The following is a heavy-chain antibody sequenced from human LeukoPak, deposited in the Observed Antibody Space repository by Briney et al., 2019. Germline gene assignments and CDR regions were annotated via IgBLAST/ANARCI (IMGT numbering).Heavy chain of an antibody. Sequence: ASVKPSCKAFGYTFTNYYMLRVRQSPGHGLEWMGGFDPHSGGTNYAQKFQGRVTMTRDTSISTAYMELSRLRSDDTAVYYCARDFCSGGSCTNWFDPWGQGTLVTVS. V-gene: IGHV1-2*02. CDR2: FDPHSGGT. J-gene: IGHJ5*02. CDR3: ARDFCSGGSCTNWFDP. CDR1: GYTFTNYY. D-gene: IGHD2-15*01.